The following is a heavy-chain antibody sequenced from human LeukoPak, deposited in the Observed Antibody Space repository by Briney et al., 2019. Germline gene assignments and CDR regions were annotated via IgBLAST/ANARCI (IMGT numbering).Heavy chain of an antibody. CDR2: IIPIFGTT. CDR1: VGIFRSYG. D-gene: IGHD2-15*01. V-gene: IGHV1-69*06. J-gene: IGHJ5*02. Sequence: SVKVSCKASVGIFRSYGSTWVRQAPGQGLEWVGGIIPIFGTTNYAQRFQGRVTITADKSKNTAYMELSSLRSEDTAVYYCARETLAILGWFDPWGQGTLVTVSS. CDR3: ARETLAILGWFDP.